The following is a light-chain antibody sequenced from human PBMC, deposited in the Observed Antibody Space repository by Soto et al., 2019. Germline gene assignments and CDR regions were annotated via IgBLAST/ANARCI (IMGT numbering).Light chain of an antibody. Sequence: EIVLTQSPANVSLSPGARAPLSRRASHSIGLAIAWYQHKPGQAPRLLIFDASKRATGIPARFRGSGSGTDFTLYISSLEPEDFAVYYGQQRTDRPPWTFGQGNRWRS. CDR1: HSIGLA. V-gene: IGKV3-11*01. J-gene: IGKJ1*01. CDR3: QQRTDRPPWT. CDR2: DAS.